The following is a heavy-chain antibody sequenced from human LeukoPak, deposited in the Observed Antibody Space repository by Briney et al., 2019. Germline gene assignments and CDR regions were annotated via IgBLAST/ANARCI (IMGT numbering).Heavy chain of an antibody. D-gene: IGHD6-13*01. CDR2: ISGGGGGT. V-gene: IGHV3-23*01. Sequence: SGGSLRLSCAASGFTFSNYAMNWVRQAPGKGLEWVSGISGGGGGTYYADSVKGRFSISRDDSKNTLYLQMNSLRAEDTAVYYCARDPPGIWAAAGTLQTEDPSQELTYYFDYWGQGTLVTVSS. CDR1: GFTFSNYA. CDR3: ARDPPGIWAAAGTLQTEDPSQELTYYFDY. J-gene: IGHJ4*02.